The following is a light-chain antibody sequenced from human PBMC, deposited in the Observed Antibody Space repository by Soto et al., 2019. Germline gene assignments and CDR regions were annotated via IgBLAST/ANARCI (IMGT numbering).Light chain of an antibody. CDR3: QQDDSYPLK. CDR2: KAS. J-gene: IGKJ1*01. CDR1: QSISVW. V-gene: IGKV1-5*03. Sequence: DIQMTQSPSTLSAFVGDRVTITCRASQSISVWLAWYQQKPGKAPKLLMYKASSLESGVPSRFSGSGSGTEFTLTISSLQSDDFAAYYCQQDDSYPLKFGQGTKGEIK.